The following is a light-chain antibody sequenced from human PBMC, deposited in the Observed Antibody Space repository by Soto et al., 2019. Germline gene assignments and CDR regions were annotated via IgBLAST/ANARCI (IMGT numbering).Light chain of an antibody. CDR1: QSFRGL. CDR2: DAY. V-gene: IGKV3-11*01. Sequence: EVALTQAPVTLSISPGERATLSCRASQSFRGLLAWYQQKPGQAPRXXIYDAYNRATGIPPRFSGSGSGTEFTLTISSLEPEDAAVYYCQQRHIWPITFGQGTRLEI. J-gene: IGKJ5*01. CDR3: QQRHIWPIT.